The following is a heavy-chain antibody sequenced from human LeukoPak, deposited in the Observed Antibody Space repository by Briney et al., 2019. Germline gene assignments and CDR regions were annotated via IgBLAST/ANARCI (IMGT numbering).Heavy chain of an antibody. V-gene: IGHV1-18*01. CDR1: GYTFTSYG. Sequence: GASVKVSCKASGYTFTSYGISWVRQAPGQGLEWMGWISAYNGNTNYAQKLQGRVTMTTDTSTSTAYMELSRLRSDDTAVYYCARDRRVRGDSSGFDPWGQGTLVTVSS. D-gene: IGHD3-10*01. J-gene: IGHJ5*02. CDR3: ARDRRVRGDSSGFDP. CDR2: ISAYNGNT.